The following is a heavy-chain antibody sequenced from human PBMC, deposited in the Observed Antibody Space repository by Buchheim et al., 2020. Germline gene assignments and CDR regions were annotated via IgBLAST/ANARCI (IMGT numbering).Heavy chain of an antibody. Sequence: EVQLVESGGGLVQPGGSLRLSCAASGFTFSNFWMHWVRQAPGEGLVWVSYINNDGSTTNYADSVKGRFTISRGNAKETLYLQMNSLGAEDTAVYYCARDYYGSGSYRPWGQGTL. CDR2: INNDGSTT. CDR1: GFTFSNFW. CDR3: ARDYYGSGSYRP. V-gene: IGHV3-74*01. J-gene: IGHJ5*02. D-gene: IGHD3-10*01.